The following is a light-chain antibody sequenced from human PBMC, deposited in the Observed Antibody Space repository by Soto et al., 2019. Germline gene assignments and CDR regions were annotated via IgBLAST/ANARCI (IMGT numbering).Light chain of an antibody. Sequence: EIVMTQSPGTLSVSPGERVTLSCRASQSVTSKLAWYQQKPGQAPRLLIYDSSTRATGVPARFSGSGSGTEFTLTITSLQSEDFAAYYCQQYNNWPITFGQGTRLEVK. CDR2: DSS. CDR3: QQYNNWPIT. V-gene: IGKV3-15*01. CDR1: QSVTSK. J-gene: IGKJ5*01.